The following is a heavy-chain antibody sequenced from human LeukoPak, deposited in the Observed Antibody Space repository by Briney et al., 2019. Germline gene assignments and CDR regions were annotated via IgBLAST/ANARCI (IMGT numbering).Heavy chain of an antibody. Sequence: PGGSLRLSCAASGFTFSDYYMSWIRQAPGKGLEWVSYISSRGSSIYYADSVKGRFTISRDNAKNSLYLQMNSLRAEDTAVYYCTRRYNYDSSGYYYVRDAFDICGQGTMVTVSS. J-gene: IGHJ3*02. D-gene: IGHD3-22*01. CDR1: GFTFSDYY. CDR2: ISSRGSSI. CDR3: TRRYNYDSSGYYYVRDAFDI. V-gene: IGHV3-11*01.